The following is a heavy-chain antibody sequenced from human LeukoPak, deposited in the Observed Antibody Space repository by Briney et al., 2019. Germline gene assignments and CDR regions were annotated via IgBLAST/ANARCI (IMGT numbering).Heavy chain of an antibody. Sequence: ASVKVSCKASGYTFTSYGISWVRQAPGQGLEWMGWISAYNGNTNYAQKLQGRVTMTTDTSTSTAYMELSSLRSEDTAVYYCARVVYYDSSGYLDYWGQGTLVTVSS. D-gene: IGHD3-22*01. CDR1: GYTFTSYG. V-gene: IGHV1-18*01. J-gene: IGHJ4*02. CDR2: ISAYNGNT. CDR3: ARVVYYDSSGYLDY.